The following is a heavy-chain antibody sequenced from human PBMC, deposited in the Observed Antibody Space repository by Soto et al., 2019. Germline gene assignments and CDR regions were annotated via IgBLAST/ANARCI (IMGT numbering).Heavy chain of an antibody. CDR2: IKGDGSGT. J-gene: IGHJ4*02. V-gene: IGHV3-74*01. Sequence: EVQLVESGGGLVQPGGSLRLSCAASGFTFSRYWMYWVRQAPGKGLVWVSYIKGDGSGTTYADSAKGRFTISRDNARNTLYLQMNSLRAGDTSVYYCGRGGNAGTVDYWGQGTLVTVSS. CDR1: GFTFSRYW. D-gene: IGHD2-2*01. CDR3: GRGGNAGTVDY.